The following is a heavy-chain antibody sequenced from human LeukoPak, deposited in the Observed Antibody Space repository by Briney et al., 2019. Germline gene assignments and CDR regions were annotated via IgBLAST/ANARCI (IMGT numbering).Heavy chain of an antibody. CDR2: IDPSDSYT. Sequence: GESLKISCKGSGYSFASYWISWVRQMPGKGLEWMGRIDPSDSYTNYSPSFQGHVTISADKSISTAYLQWSSLKASDTAMYYCARSTTPNYGSGSYEIWGQGTMATVSS. J-gene: IGHJ3*02. D-gene: IGHD3-10*01. V-gene: IGHV5-10-1*01. CDR3: ARSTTPNYGSGSYEI. CDR1: GYSFASYW.